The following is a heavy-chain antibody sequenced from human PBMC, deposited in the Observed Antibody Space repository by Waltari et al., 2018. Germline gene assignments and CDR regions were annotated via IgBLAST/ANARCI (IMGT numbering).Heavy chain of an antibody. CDR1: GLTFSFYS. D-gene: IGHD2-8*01. J-gene: IGHJ4*02. Sequence: EVQLLESGGGLAQPGVSLTVSCAAFGLTFSFYSMNWVRQAPGKGLEWVSGISGSGGSTYYADSVKGRFTISRDNSKNTLYLQMNSLRAEDTAVYYCAKDSPVLMVYAADYWGQGTMVTVSS. CDR2: ISGSGGST. V-gene: IGHV3-23*01. CDR3: AKDSPVLMVYAADY.